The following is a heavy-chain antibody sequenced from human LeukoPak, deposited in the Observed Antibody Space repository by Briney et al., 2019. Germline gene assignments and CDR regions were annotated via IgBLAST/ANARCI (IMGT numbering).Heavy chain of an antibody. D-gene: IGHD6-13*01. CDR1: GFPFSGYW. CDR3: ARDWSGSYYMSPYYFDY. Sequence: GGSLRLSCAASGFPFSGYWLSWVRQAPGKGLELVANIKQDGSEKYYVDSVRGRFTISRDNAKNSLYLQMNSLRAEDTAVYYCARDWSGSYYMSPYYFDYWGQGTLVTVSS. J-gene: IGHJ4*02. V-gene: IGHV3-7*01. CDR2: IKQDGSEK.